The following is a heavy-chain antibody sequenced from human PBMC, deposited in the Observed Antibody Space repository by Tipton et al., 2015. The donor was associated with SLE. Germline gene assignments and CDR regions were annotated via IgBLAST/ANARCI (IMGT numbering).Heavy chain of an antibody. CDR2: IYHSGST. J-gene: IGHJ1*01. D-gene: IGHD2-2*01. CDR1: GYSISSGYY. CDR3: ARASTLPYAFQH. V-gene: IGHV4-38-2*01. Sequence: GLVKPSGTLSLTCAVSGYSISSGYYWGWIRQPPGKGLEWIGSIYHSGSTYYNPSLKSRVTISVDTSKNQFSLKLSSVTAADTAVYYCARASTLPYAFQHWGQGTLVTVSS.